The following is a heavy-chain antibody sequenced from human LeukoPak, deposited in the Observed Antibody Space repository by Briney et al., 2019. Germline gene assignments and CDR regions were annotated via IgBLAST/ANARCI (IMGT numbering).Heavy chain of an antibody. CDR2: IIPIFGTA. Sequence: GASVKVSCXASGGTFSSYAISWVRQARGQGLEWMGRIIPIFGTANYAQKFQGRVTITTDESTSTAYMELSSLRSEDTAVYYCARAGYDDYGGNLPFDYWGQGTLVTVSS. CDR1: GGTFSSYA. D-gene: IGHD4-23*01. CDR3: ARAGYDDYGGNLPFDY. J-gene: IGHJ4*02. V-gene: IGHV1-69*05.